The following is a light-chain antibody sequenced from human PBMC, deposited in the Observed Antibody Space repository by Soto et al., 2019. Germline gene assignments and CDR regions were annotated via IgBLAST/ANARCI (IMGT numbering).Light chain of an antibody. Sequence: DIQMTQSPSTLSASVGDRVTITCRASQTISSWLAWYQQKPGKAPKLLIYAASSLQSGVPSRFSGSGSGTDFTLTISRLEPEDFAVYYCQQFSSYPLTFGGGTKVDIK. CDR3: QQFSSYPLT. CDR1: QTISSW. J-gene: IGKJ4*01. V-gene: IGKV1-5*01. CDR2: AAS.